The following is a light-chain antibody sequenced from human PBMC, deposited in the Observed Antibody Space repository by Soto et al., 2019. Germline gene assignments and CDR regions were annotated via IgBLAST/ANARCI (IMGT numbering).Light chain of an antibody. CDR1: SSDIGGYNY. Sequence: QSALTQPASVSGSPGQSITISCTGGSSDIGGYNYVSWFQQHPGKAPKLMIYEVSNRPSGVSNRFSGSKSGNTASLTISGLQAEDEADYYCSSYTSSSTLEVFGTGTKVTVL. CDR2: EVS. V-gene: IGLV2-14*01. J-gene: IGLJ1*01. CDR3: SSYTSSSTLEV.